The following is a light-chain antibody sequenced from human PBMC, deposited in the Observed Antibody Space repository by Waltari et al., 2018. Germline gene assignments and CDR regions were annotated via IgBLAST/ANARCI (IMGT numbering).Light chain of an antibody. V-gene: IGLV3-1*01. CDR1: KLGDKY. Sequence: SYELTQPPSVSVSPGQTASITCSGDKLGDKYACWYQQKPGQSPVVVIYQDRKRPSGVPERFYGSNSGNTATLTISGTQAMDEADYYCQAWDSSTAWVFGGGTKLTVL. J-gene: IGLJ2*01. CDR3: QAWDSSTAWV. CDR2: QDR.